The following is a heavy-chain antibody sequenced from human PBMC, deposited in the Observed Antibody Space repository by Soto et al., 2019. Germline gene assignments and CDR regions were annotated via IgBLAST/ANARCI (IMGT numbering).Heavy chain of an antibody. V-gene: IGHV3-23*01. D-gene: IGHD3-22*01. CDR3: AKGGASGYYYIYYFDF. CDR2: ISDTGGST. Sequence: GGSLRLSCAASGFTFSSYAMSWVRQAPGKGLEWVTVISDTGGSTYYADSVKGRFTISRDNSKNALFLEMSSLRAEDTAVYYCAKGGASGYYYIYYFDFWGQGTQVTVSS. J-gene: IGHJ4*02. CDR1: GFTFSSYA.